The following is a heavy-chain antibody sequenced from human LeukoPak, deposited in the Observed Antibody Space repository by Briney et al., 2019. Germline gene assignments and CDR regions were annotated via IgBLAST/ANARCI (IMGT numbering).Heavy chain of an antibody. V-gene: IGHV1-3*01. Sequence: ASVKVSCKASGYTFTSYAMHWVRQAPGQRLEWMGWINAGNGNTKYSQKFQGRVTITRDTSASTAYMELSSLRSEDTAVYYYASAALYYYGMDVWGQGTTVTVSS. CDR2: INAGNGNT. CDR3: ASAALYYYGMDV. J-gene: IGHJ6*02. CDR1: GYTFTSYA. D-gene: IGHD2-2*01.